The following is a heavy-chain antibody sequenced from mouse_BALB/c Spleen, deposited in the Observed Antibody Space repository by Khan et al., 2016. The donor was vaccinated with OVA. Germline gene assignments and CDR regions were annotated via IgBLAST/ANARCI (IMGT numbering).Heavy chain of an antibody. J-gene: IGHJ2*01. D-gene: IGHD1-2*01. CDR1: GYSITSGYV. V-gene: IGHV3-2*02. CDR2: ISYSGCT. CDR3: ARTARIKY. Sequence: EVQLVESGPGLVKPSQSLSLTCTVTGYSITSGYVWNWIRQFPGNKLEWTGYISYSGCTYYHPSLKSRISISRDTSKNQFFLQLNSVTTKDTATYYSARTARIKYWGQGTTLTVSS.